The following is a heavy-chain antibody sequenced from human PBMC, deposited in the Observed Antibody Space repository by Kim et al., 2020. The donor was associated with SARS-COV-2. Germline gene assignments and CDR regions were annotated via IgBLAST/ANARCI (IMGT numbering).Heavy chain of an antibody. CDR1: GGSISSGNYY. D-gene: IGHD3-10*01. V-gene: IGHV4-31*03. J-gene: IGHJ3*02. Sequence: SETLSLTCTVSGGSISSGNYYWSCIRQHPGKGLEWIGYIYNTGYALYNPSLQSRITISVDTSKNQFSLKLNSLIAADTAVYYCSRDWGGGSGSYYRALDIWGQGTMVTVSS. CDR3: SRDWGGGSGSYYRALDI. CDR2: IYNTGYA.